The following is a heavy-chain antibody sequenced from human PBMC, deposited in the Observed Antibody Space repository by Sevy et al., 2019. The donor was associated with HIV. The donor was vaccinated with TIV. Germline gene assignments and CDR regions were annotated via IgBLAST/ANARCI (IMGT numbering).Heavy chain of an antibody. J-gene: IGHJ4*02. Sequence: GGSLRLSCAASGFIFSSYSINWVRQAPGKGLEWISYISSSSSTIYYADSVKGRFTISRDNAKNSLYLQMNSLRAEDTAVYYCARDTAHYYSRGWGVDYWGQGTLVTVSS. CDR1: GFIFSSYS. CDR3: ARDTAHYYSRGWGVDY. CDR2: ISSSSSTI. V-gene: IGHV3-48*01. D-gene: IGHD3-22*01.